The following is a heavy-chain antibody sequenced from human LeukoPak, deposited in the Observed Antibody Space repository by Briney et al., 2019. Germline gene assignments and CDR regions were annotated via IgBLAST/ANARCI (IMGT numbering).Heavy chain of an antibody. CDR1: RFTFNSYA. D-gene: IGHD3-3*01. V-gene: IGHV3-7*01. CDR3: ARGVPYDSWSGPHYSDY. J-gene: IGHJ4*02. CDR2: IKQDGSQE. Sequence: GGSLRLSCAASRFTFNSYAMSWVRQAPGKGLEWVAHIKQDGSQEYYVDSVKGRFTISRDSAKNSLYLQMNSLRAEDTAVYYCARGVPYDSWSGPHYSDYWGQGTLVTVSS.